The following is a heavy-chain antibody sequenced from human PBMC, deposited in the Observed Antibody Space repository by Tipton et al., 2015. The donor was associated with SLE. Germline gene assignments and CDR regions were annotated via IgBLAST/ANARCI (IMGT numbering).Heavy chain of an antibody. V-gene: IGHV4-59*11. CDR2: ISFSGST. CDR3: ARVRPPLSIFGVVKGTDYYYMDV. CDR1: DASIKSHS. J-gene: IGHJ6*03. Sequence: TLSLTCTVSDASIKSHSWTWIRQAPGKELEWIGYISFSGSTNYNPSLKSRVSISVDTSKNQFSLKLSPVTAADTAVYYCARVRPPLSIFGVVKGTDYYYMDVWGKGTTVTVSS. D-gene: IGHD3-3*01.